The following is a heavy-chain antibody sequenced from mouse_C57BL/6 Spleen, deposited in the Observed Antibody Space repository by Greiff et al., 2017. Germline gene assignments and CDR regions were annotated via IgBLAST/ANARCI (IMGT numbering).Heavy chain of an antibody. J-gene: IGHJ1*03. CDR1: GYTFTTYP. V-gene: IGHV1-47*01. CDR2: FHPYNDDT. D-gene: IGHD1-1*01. Sequence: QVQLKQSGAELVKPGASVKMSCKASGYTFTTYPTEWMKQNHGKSLEWIGNFHPYNDDTKYNEKFKGKATLTVEKSSSTVYLELSRLTSDDSAVYYCARGPDYYGSSYWYFDVWGTGTTVTVSS. CDR3: ARGPDYYGSSYWYFDV.